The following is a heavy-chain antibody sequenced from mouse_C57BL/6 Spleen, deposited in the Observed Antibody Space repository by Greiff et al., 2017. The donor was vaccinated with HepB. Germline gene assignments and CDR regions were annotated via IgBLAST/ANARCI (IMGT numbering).Heavy chain of an antibody. CDR3: ARDGLPRAMDY. D-gene: IGHD2-2*01. Sequence: QVQLQQSGPELVKPGASVKISCKASGYAFSSSWMNWVKQRPGKGLEWIGRIYPGDGDTNYNGKFKGKATLTADKSSSTAYMQLSSLTSEDSAVYFCARDGLPRAMDYWGQGTSVTVSS. CDR2: IYPGDGDT. CDR1: GYAFSSSW. V-gene: IGHV1-82*01. J-gene: IGHJ4*01.